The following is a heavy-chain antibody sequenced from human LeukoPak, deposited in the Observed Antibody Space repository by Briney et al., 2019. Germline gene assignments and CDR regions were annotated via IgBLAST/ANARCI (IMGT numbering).Heavy chain of an antibody. CDR1: GGSISSSSYY. J-gene: IGHJ4*02. CDR3: ARHRGGNSRWYFDY. D-gene: IGHD4-23*01. Sequence: SETLSLTCTVSGGSISSSSYYGGWIRQPPGRGLGWIGRIYYSGSTYYNPSLKSRVTISVVTSKNQFSLKLSSLTAADTALLFCARHRGGNSRWYFDYWGQGTLVTVSS. V-gene: IGHV4-39*01. CDR2: IYYSGST.